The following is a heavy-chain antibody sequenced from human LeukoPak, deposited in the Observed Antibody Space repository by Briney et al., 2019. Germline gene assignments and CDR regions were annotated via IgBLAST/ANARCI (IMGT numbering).Heavy chain of an antibody. D-gene: IGHD3-10*01. CDR3: ARYYYGYKDFDI. Sequence: PGGSLRLSCAASGFTFSTYRMGWVRQAPGKGLEWVANIKQDGSGKYYVDSVEGRFTISRDNARNSLFLQMNSLRAEDTAVYYCARYYYGYKDFDIWGQGTLVTVSS. V-gene: IGHV3-7*02. CDR1: GFTFSTYR. J-gene: IGHJ4*02. CDR2: IKQDGSGK.